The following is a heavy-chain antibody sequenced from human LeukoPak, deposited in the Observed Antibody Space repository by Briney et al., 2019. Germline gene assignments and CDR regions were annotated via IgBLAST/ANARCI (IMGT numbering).Heavy chain of an antibody. CDR2: ISGSGGST. J-gene: IGHJ4*02. CDR3: TTPRWYYGGNGDY. Sequence: GGSLRLSCAASGFTFSSYGMSWVRQAPGKGLEWVSAISGSGGSTYYADSVKGRFTISRDNSKNTLYLQMNSLKTEDTAVYYCTTPRWYYGGNGDYWGQGTLVTVSS. CDR1: GFTFSSYG. D-gene: IGHD4-23*01. V-gene: IGHV3-23*01.